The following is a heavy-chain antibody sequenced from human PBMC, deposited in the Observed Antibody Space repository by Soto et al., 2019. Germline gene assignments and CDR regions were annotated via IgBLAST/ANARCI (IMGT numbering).Heavy chain of an antibody. CDR2: IYYSGST. D-gene: IGHD2-21*01. J-gene: IGHJ4*02. CDR3: ARGPVVVVSAPYYFDY. Sequence: SETLSLTCTVSGGSISSGDNDWSWIRQPPGKGLEWIGNIYYSGSTYYNPSLKSRVSISVDTSRDQFSLKLSSVTAADTAVYYCARGPVVVVSAPYYFDYWGQGTRVTVSS. CDR1: GGSISSGDND. V-gene: IGHV4-30-4*01.